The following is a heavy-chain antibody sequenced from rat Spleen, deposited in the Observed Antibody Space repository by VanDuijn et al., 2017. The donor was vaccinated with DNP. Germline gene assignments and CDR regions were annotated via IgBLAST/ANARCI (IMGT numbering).Heavy chain of an antibody. CDR2: ISTSGGST. D-gene: IGHD1-11*01. CDR3: ARRTTEGPYWYFDF. J-gene: IGHJ1*01. CDR1: GFTFSNYD. V-gene: IGHV5-25*01. Sequence: EVQLVESGGGLVQPGRSLKLSCAASGFTFSNYDMAWVRQAPTKGLEWVASISTSGGSTYYRDSVKGRFTVSRDNAKSTLYLQMDSLRSEDTATYYCARRTTEGPYWYFDFWGPGTMVTVSS.